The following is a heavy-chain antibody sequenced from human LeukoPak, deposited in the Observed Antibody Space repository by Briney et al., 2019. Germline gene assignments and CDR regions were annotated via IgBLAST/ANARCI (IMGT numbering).Heavy chain of an antibody. Sequence: SQTLSLTCAISGDSVSSNIVAWNWIRQSPSRGLEWLGRTYYTSKWYNEYGTSVKSRITINADTSSNHFSLHLNSVTTEDTAVYYCARWHHSGRHFDLWGRGTLVTVSS. CDR1: GDSVSSNIVA. CDR3: ARWHHSGRHFDL. D-gene: IGHD2-21*01. V-gene: IGHV6-1*01. J-gene: IGHJ2*01. CDR2: TYYTSKWYN.